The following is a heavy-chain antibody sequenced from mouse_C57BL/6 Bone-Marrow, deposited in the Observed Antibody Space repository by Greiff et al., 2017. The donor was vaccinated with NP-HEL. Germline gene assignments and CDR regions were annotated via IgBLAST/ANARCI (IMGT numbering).Heavy chain of an antibody. J-gene: IGHJ2*01. V-gene: IGHV5-4*01. D-gene: IGHD1-1*01. Sequence: EVMLVESGGGLVKPGGSLKLSCAASGFTFSSYAMSWVRQTPEKRLEWVATISDGGSYTYYPDNVKVRFTISRDNAKNNLYLQMSHLKSEDTAMYYCARERFPYYYGSSLYAMDYWGQGTTLTVSS. CDR3: ARERFPYYYGSSLYAMDY. CDR2: ISDGGSYT. CDR1: GFTFSSYA.